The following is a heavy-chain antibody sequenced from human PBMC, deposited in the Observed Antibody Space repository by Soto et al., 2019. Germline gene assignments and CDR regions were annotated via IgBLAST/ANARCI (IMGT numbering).Heavy chain of an antibody. CDR3: ARAIVPTADYDFWSGQGGYYYYMDV. CDR2: ISAYNGNT. J-gene: IGHJ6*03. D-gene: IGHD3-3*01. V-gene: IGHV1-18*01. CDR1: GYTFTSYG. Sequence: GAPVKVSCKASGYTFTSYGISRVRQAPGQGLEWMGWISAYNGNTNYAQKLQGRVTMTTDTSTSTAYMELRSLRSDDTAVYYCARAIVPTADYDFWSGQGGYYYYMDVWGKGTTVTVSS.